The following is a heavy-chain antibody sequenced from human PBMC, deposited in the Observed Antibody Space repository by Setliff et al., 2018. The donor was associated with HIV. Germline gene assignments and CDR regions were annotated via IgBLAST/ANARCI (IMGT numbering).Heavy chain of an antibody. CDR3: ARPVSKYFYAMDV. Sequence: SETLSLTCSVSGGSIRRSSYSWGWVRQAPGKGLEWIGTMYSSGRVSYNSSLKTRVTISGDTSKNHFSLNMTSVTAADTAVYYCARPVSKYFYAMDVWGLGTTVTVSS. V-gene: IGHV4-39*07. CDR1: GGSIRRSSYS. CDR2: MYSSGRV. J-gene: IGHJ6*02.